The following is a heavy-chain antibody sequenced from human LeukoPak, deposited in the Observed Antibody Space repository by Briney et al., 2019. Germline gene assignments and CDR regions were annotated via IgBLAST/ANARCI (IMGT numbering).Heavy chain of an antibody. CDR3: ARACSSWALDY. D-gene: IGHD6-13*01. V-gene: IGHV1-2*04. CDR2: INPNSGGT. Sequence: ASVKVSCKASGYTFTGYYMHWVRQAPGQGLEWMGWINPNSGGTNYAQKFQGWVTMTRDTAISTAYMELGRLRSDDTAVYYCARACSSWALDYWGQGTLFTVSS. J-gene: IGHJ4*02. CDR1: GYTFTGYY.